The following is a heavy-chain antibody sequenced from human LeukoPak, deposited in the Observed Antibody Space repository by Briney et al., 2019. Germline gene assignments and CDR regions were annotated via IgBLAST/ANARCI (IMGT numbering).Heavy chain of an antibody. CDR3: ARDAVRGGDCDL. CDR1: GFSFTKYW. CDR2: INEGGSEK. Sequence: GGSLRLSCAASGFSFTKYWMKWVRPAPGGGPEWLANINEGGSEKYHADSVRGRFTISRDNAKNSLYLQMNNLRAEDTAVYYCARDAVRGGDCDLWGQGTLVVVSS. D-gene: IGHD2-21*02. J-gene: IGHJ5*02. V-gene: IGHV3-7*01.